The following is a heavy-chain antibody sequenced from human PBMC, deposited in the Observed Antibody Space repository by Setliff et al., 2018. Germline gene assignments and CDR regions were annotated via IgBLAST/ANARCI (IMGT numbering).Heavy chain of an antibody. CDR3: ARGRAGHSGH. CDR1: GGSISTYY. Sequence: PSETLSLTCTVSGGSISTYYWSWIRRPAGKGLEWIGRVFVSGSTNYNPSLKSRVTMSVDTSKNQFSLKLSSVTAADTAVYYCARGRAGHSGHWGQGTLVTVSS. D-gene: IGHD6-19*01. CDR2: VFVSGST. V-gene: IGHV4-4*07. J-gene: IGHJ4*02.